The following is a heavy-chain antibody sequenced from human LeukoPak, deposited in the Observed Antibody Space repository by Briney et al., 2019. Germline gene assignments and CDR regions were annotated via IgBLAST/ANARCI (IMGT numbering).Heavy chain of an antibody. CDR2: IRHSGST. CDR3: ARARIAVAGTDY. Sequence: PSETLSLTCDVSGGSFNDYYWSWIRQAPGKGLEWIGEIRHSGSTNYNPSLKSRVTISVDTSKNQFSLKLSSVTAADTAVYYCARARIAVAGTDYWGQGTLVTVSS. D-gene: IGHD6-19*01. V-gene: IGHV4-34*01. J-gene: IGHJ4*02. CDR1: GGSFNDYY.